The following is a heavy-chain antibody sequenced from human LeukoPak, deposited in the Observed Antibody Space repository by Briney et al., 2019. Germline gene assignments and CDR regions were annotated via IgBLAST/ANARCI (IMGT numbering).Heavy chain of an antibody. V-gene: IGHV4-59*12. J-gene: IGHJ5*02. CDR3: ARVKYSSSDRGFDP. D-gene: IGHD6-6*01. Sequence: PSETLSLTCTVSGGSISSYYWSWIRQPPGKGLEWIGYIYYSGSTNYNPSLKSRVTISVDTSKNQFSLKLSSVTAADTAVYYCARVKYSSSDRGFDPWGQGTLVTVSS. CDR2: IYYSGST. CDR1: GGSISSYY.